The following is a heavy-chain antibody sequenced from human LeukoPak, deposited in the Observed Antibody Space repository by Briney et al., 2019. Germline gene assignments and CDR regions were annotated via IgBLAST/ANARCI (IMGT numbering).Heavy chain of an antibody. J-gene: IGHJ3*02. CDR1: GGSISSYY. Sequence: SETLSLTCTVSGGSISSYYWSWIRQPAGKGLEWIGRVYSRGSTNYNPSLQSRVTMSVDTSKNQISLRLNSVTAADTAVYYCARDPMAGTFRAFDIWGQGTMVTVSS. D-gene: IGHD6-19*01. CDR3: ARDPMAGTFRAFDI. V-gene: IGHV4-4*07. CDR2: VYSRGST.